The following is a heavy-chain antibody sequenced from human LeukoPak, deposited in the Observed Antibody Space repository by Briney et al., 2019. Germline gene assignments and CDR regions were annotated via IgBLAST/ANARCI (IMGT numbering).Heavy chain of an antibody. CDR3: AKDGDDILTGYYSEDYFDY. D-gene: IGHD3-9*01. V-gene: IGHV3-48*03. Sequence: GGSLRLSCAASGFTFSSYEMNWVRQAPGKGLEWVSYISSGSTIYDADSVKGRFTISRDNAKNTLYLQMNSLRAEDTAVYYCAKDGDDILTGYYSEDYFDYWGQGTLVTASS. CDR1: GFTFSSYE. CDR2: ISSGSTI. J-gene: IGHJ4*02.